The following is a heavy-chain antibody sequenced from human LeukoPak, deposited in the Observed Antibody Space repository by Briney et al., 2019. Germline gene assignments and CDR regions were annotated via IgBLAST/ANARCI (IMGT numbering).Heavy chain of an antibody. CDR3: AREGEYDYVWGSYRKDYYYYGMDV. Sequence: GGSLRLSCAASGFTFSSYWMHWVRQAPGKGLVWVSRINSDGSSTSYADSVKDRFTISRDNAKNTLHQQMNSLRAEDTAVYYCAREGEYDYVWGSYRKDYYYYGMDVWGKGTTVTVSS. D-gene: IGHD3-16*02. J-gene: IGHJ6*04. CDR2: INSDGSST. V-gene: IGHV3-74*01. CDR1: GFTFSSYW.